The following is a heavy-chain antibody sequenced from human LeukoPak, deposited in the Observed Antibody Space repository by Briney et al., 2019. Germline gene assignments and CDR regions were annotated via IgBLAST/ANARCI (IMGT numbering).Heavy chain of an antibody. V-gene: IGHV3-53*01. J-gene: IGHJ4*02. CDR1: GFTFNNYA. D-gene: IGHD3-10*01. CDR2: IYSGVTT. Sequence: PGGSLRLSCAASGFTFNNYAMSWVRQAPGKGLEWVSVIYSGVTTFYADSVRGRFTISRDSSKNTLYLQMSTLRAEDTAVYYCARARYGSGSYIDYWGQGTLVTVS. CDR3: ARARYGSGSYIDY.